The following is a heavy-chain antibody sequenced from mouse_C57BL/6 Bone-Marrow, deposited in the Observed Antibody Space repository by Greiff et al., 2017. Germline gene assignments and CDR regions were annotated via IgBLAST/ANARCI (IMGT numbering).Heavy chain of an antibody. CDR1: GFTFSSYG. J-gene: IGHJ1*03. V-gene: IGHV5-6*02. CDR2: ISSGGSYT. Sequence: EVKVVESGGDLVKPGGSLKLSCAASGFTFSSYGMSWVRQTPDKRLEWVATISSGGSYTYYPDSVKGRFTISRDNAKNTLYLQMSSLKSEDTAMYYCARRGDGRDGYFDVWGKGTTVTVSS. CDR3: ARRGDGRDGYFDV.